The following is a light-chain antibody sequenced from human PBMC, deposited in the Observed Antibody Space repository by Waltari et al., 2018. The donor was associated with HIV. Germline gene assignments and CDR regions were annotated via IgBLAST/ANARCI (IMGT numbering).Light chain of an antibody. V-gene: IGKV4-1*01. CDR3: QQYYSTPWT. J-gene: IGKJ1*01. CDR2: WAS. CDR1: QSILYSANNKNY. Sequence: DIVMIQSPDSLTVSLGERATLNCKSRQSILYSANNKNYLTWYQQKPGQPPKLLIYWASTRESGVPDRFSGSGSGTDFTLTISSLQAEDVAVYYCQQYYSTPWTFGQGTKVEIK.